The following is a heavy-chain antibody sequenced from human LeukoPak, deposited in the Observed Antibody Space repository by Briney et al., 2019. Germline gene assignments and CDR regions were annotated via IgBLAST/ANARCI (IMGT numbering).Heavy chain of an antibody. CDR2: ISGSGGST. CDR3: ARDGDGYNYLGFAN. CDR1: GFTFSSYA. J-gene: IGHJ4*02. D-gene: IGHD5-24*01. Sequence: PGGSLRLSCAASGFTFSSYAMSWVRQAPGKGLEWVSAISGSGGSTYYADSVKGRFTISRDNAKNSLFLQMNRLRAEDTAVYYCARDGDGYNYLGFANWGQGTLVTVSS. V-gene: IGHV3-23*01.